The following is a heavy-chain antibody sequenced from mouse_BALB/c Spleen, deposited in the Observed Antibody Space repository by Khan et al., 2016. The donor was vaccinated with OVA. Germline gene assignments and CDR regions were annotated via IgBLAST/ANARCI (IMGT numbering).Heavy chain of an antibody. CDR1: GYTFTSYT. D-gene: IGHD2-14*01. J-gene: IGHJ3*01. V-gene: IGHV1-4*01. CDR2: INPSNGYT. CDR3: VRDGAYYRNDGWCAD. Sequence: QVQLQQSGAELARPGASVKMSCKASGYTFTSYTIHWIKLRPGQGLEWIGYINPSNGYTNYNQKFKDKATLTADKSSTTAYMQLSSLTSDDSAVYNWVRDGAYYRNDGWCADWGQGTLVTVSA.